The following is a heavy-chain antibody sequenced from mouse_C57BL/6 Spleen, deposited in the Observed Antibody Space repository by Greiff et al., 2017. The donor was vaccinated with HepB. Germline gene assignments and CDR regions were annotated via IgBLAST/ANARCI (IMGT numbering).Heavy chain of an antibody. J-gene: IGHJ2*01. V-gene: IGHV1-7*01. CDR3: ARGWDRYFDY. CDR1: GYTFTSYW. Sequence: VQLQQSGAELAKPGASVKLSCKASGYTFTSYWMHWVKQRPGQGLEWIGYINPSSGYTKYNQKFKDKATLTADKYSSTAYMQLSSLTYEDSAVYDWARGWDRYFDYWGQGTTRTGSS. CDR2: INPSSGYT. D-gene: IGHD3-3*01.